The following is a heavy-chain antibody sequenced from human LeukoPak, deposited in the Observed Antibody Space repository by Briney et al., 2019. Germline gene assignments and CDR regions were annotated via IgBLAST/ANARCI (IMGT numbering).Heavy chain of an antibody. CDR1: GFSLATHGVG. V-gene: IGHV2-5*02. J-gene: IGHJ4*02. D-gene: IGHD3-22*01. CDR3: ARSPYYDSSFDS. Sequence: SGPTLFQPTQTLTLICTFSGFSLATHGVGVAWIRQPPGKAPEWLAIIYWDGDKRFSPSLKTRLTITKDTSKYQVVLTMPNMDPVDTATYYCARSPYYDSSFDSWGQGTLVTVSS. CDR2: IYWDGDK.